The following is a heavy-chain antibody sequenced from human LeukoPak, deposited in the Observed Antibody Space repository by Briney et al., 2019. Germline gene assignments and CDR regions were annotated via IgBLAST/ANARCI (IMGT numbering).Heavy chain of an antibody. CDR1: GYTFTSNY. J-gene: IGHJ4*02. D-gene: IGHD6-19*01. CDR2: INPSGGST. Sequence: ASVKVSCKASGYTFTSNYIHWVRQAPGPGLEWMGVINPSGGSTSYAQKFQGRVTMTRDTSTRTVYMEVNSLRSEDTAVYYCARQGTYSSAIGMGYWGQGTLVTVSS. V-gene: IGHV1-46*01. CDR3: ARQGTYSSAIGMGY.